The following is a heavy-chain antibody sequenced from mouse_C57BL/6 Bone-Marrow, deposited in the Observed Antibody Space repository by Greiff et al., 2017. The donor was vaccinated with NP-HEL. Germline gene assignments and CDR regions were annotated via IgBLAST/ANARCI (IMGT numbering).Heavy chain of an antibody. Sequence: EVQLQQSGAELVRPGASVKLSCTASGFNIKDDYMHWVKQRPEQGLEWIGWIDPENGDTEYASKFQGKATITADPSSNTAYLQLSSLTSEDTAVYYCTTDGSSYYFDYWGQGTTLTVSS. CDR3: TTDGSSYYFDY. J-gene: IGHJ2*01. CDR2: IDPENGDT. D-gene: IGHD1-1*01. CDR1: GFNIKDDY. V-gene: IGHV14-4*01.